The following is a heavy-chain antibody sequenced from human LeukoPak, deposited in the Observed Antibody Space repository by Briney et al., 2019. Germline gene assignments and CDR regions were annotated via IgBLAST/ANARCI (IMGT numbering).Heavy chain of an antibody. V-gene: IGHV4-39*07. CDR1: GGSISSSSYY. CDR3: ARGPSVGELNFDY. Sequence: SETLSLTCTVSGGSISSSSYYWGWIRQPPGKGLEWIGSIYYSGSTYYNPSLKSRVTISVDTSKNQFSLKLSSVTAADTAVYYCARGPSVGELNFDYWGQGTLVTVSS. CDR2: IYYSGST. J-gene: IGHJ4*02. D-gene: IGHD3-10*01.